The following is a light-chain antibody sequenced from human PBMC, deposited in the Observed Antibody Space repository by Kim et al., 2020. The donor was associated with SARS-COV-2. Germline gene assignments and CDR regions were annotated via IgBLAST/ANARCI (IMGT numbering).Light chain of an antibody. CDR1: SSNIGSNT. Sequence: GQRVTISCSGISSNIGSNTVNWYQQFPGTAPQLLIDTDDRRPSGVSDRVSCSKSGTSASLAISALRSEDEADYYCATWDDSLDVWMFGGGTKLTVL. CDR2: TDD. CDR3: ATWDDSLDVWM. V-gene: IGLV1-44*01. J-gene: IGLJ3*02.